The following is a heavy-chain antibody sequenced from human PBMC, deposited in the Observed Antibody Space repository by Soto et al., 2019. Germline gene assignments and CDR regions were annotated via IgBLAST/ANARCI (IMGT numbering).Heavy chain of an antibody. Sequence: EVQLFESGGGLVQPGGSLRLSCSASGLTFSSYAMGWVRQAPGKGLEWVSVISGSGSSTYYADSVKGRFTISRDNSKNTLYLQMNSLRAEDTAVYYCAKRSSGWYFDLWGRGTLVTVSS. D-gene: IGHD6-19*01. CDR3: AKRSSGWYFDL. CDR2: ISGSGSST. V-gene: IGHV3-23*01. J-gene: IGHJ2*01. CDR1: GLTFSSYA.